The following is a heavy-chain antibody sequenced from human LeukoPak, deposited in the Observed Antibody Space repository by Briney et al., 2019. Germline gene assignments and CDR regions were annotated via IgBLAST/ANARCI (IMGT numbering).Heavy chain of an antibody. Sequence: GSLRLSCAASGFTFSSYSMHWVRQAPGKGLEYVSAITSNGGRTYYANSVKGRFTISRDNSKNTLYLQMGSLRAEDMAVYYCARWGGRYPFDYWGQGTLVTVSS. CDR3: ARWGGRYPFDY. CDR1: GFTFSSYS. J-gene: IGHJ4*02. CDR2: ITSNGGRT. V-gene: IGHV3-64*01. D-gene: IGHD3-16*02.